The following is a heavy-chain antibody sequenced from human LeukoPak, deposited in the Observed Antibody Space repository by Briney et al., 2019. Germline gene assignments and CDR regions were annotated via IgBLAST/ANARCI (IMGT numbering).Heavy chain of an antibody. Sequence: SGGSLRPSCVASGFTFRYYAMTWVRQAPGKGLEWVSGISGSGDNTYYADSVKGRFAISRDDSKNTLYLQMDSLRAEDTALYYCAKDLYSSGLYYFDYWGQGTLVTVSS. CDR2: ISGSGDNT. CDR1: GFTFRYYA. CDR3: AKDLYSSGLYYFDY. V-gene: IGHV3-23*01. J-gene: IGHJ4*02. D-gene: IGHD6-19*01.